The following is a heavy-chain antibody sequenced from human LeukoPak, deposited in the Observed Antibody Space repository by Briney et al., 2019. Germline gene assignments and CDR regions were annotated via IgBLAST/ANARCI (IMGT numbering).Heavy chain of an antibody. V-gene: IGHV3-7*01. Sequence: GGSLRLSCAASGFTFSRYWMSWVRQAPGKGPEWVANIRQDGSEKYYVDSVRGRFTISRDNARTSLYLQMNSLRAEDTAVYYCSTHCSSVSCSLATFDIWGQGTMVTVSS. J-gene: IGHJ3*02. CDR2: IRQDGSEK. CDR3: STHCSSVSCSLATFDI. CDR1: GFTFSRYW. D-gene: IGHD2-2*01.